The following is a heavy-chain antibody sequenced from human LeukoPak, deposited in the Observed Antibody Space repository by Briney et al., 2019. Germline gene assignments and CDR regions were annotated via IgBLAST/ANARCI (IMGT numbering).Heavy chain of an antibody. Sequence: GGSLRLSCAASGFTFSNYWMSWVRQAQGKGPEWVANIKQDGSEKYYVDSVKGRFTIPRDNAKNSLYLQMNSLRAEDTAVYYCARVAGAITGTFFDYWGQGTLVTVSS. CDR2: IKQDGSEK. J-gene: IGHJ4*02. CDR3: ARVAGAITGTFFDY. CDR1: GFTFSNYW. D-gene: IGHD1-20*01. V-gene: IGHV3-7*01.